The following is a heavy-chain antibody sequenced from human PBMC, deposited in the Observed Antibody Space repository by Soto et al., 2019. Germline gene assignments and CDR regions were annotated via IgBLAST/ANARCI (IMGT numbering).Heavy chain of an antibody. CDR2: FSGSGGNI. J-gene: IGHJ6*02. V-gene: IGHV3-23*01. CDR1: GFTFSTHA. CDR3: AKDPPWTVGPLAMDV. D-gene: IGHD2-2*01. Sequence: EVQLLESGGGLVQPGGSLRLSCVASGFTFSTHAMSWVRQAPGKGLEWVSTFSGSGGNIYYAESVKGRLTISRDDSKNTLYLQMKRLRVEDTAVYYCAKDPPWTVGPLAMDVWGQGTTVTVSS.